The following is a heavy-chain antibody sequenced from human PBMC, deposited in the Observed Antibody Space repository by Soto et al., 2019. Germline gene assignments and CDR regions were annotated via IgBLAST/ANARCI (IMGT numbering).Heavy chain of an antibody. V-gene: IGHV3-30-3*01. Sequence: PGGSLRLSCAASGFTFSSYAMHWVRQAPGKGLEWVAVISYDGSNKYYADSVKGRSTISRDNSKNTLYLQMNSLRAEDTAVYYCARDRGTLNYYGSGSYRPVREKNYGMDVWGQGTTVTVSS. CDR2: ISYDGSNK. CDR1: GFTFSSYA. CDR3: ARDRGTLNYYGSGSYRPVREKNYGMDV. J-gene: IGHJ6*02. D-gene: IGHD3-10*01.